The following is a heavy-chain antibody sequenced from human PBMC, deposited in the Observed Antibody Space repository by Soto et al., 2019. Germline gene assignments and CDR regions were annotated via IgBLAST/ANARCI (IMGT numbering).Heavy chain of an antibody. J-gene: IGHJ2*01. CDR3: ARVGGQGYCSSTSCYFWYFDH. CDR2: INHSGST. Sequence: QVQLQQWGAGLLKPSETLSLTCAVYGGSFSGYYWSWIRQPPGMGLEWIGEINHSGSTNYNPSLKSRVTLSVRTTEHQFSLKLSSVTAEDTAVYYCARVGGQGYCSSTSCYFWYFDHWGRGTLVTVSS. V-gene: IGHV4-34*01. D-gene: IGHD2-2*01. CDR1: GGSFSGYY.